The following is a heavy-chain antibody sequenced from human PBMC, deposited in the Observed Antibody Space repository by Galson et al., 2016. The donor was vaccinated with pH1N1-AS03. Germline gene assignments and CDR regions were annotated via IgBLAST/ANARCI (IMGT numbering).Heavy chain of an antibody. CDR1: GFSFSSYA. CDR3: ARGVDYYDSSNYENLNFDS. Sequence: SLRLSCAASGFSFSSYAMSWVRQAPGKGLDWVSTISGNGGTTYHADSVKGRFTISRDNSKDTVYLQMSSLRVEDTAVYYCARGVDYYDSSNYENLNFDSWGQGTLVTVSS. CDR2: ISGNGGTT. V-gene: IGHV3-23*01. D-gene: IGHD3-22*01. J-gene: IGHJ4*02.